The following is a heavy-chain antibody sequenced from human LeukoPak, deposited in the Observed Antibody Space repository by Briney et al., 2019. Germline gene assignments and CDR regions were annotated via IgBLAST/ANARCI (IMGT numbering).Heavy chain of an antibody. J-gene: IGHJ4*02. CDR1: GYTLTELS. Sequence: ASVKVSCKVSGYTLTELSMHWVRQAPGQGLEWMGIINPSGGSTSYAQKFQGRVTMTRDMSTSTVYMELSSLRSEDTAVYYCARAMVRGARGFDYWGQGTLVTVSS. V-gene: IGHV1-46*01. CDR3: ARAMVRGARGFDY. CDR2: INPSGGST. D-gene: IGHD3-10*01.